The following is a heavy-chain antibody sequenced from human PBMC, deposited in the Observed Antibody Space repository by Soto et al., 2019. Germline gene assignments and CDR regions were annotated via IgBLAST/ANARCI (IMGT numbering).Heavy chain of an antibody. CDR1: GFTFSSYA. CDR2: ISYDGSNK. J-gene: IGHJ6*02. D-gene: IGHD3-10*01. Sequence: GGSLRLSCAASGFTFSSYAMHWVRQAPGKGLEWVAVISYDGSNKYYADSVKGRFTISRDNSKNTLYLQMNSLRAEDTAVYYCATSMVRGVTRLYYGMDVWGQGTTVTVSS. V-gene: IGHV3-30-3*01. CDR3: ATSMVRGVTRLYYGMDV.